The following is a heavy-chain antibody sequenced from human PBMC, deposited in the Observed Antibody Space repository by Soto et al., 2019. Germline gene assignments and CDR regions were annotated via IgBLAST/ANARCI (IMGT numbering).Heavy chain of an antibody. J-gene: IGHJ4*02. CDR1: GGSFSSYD. CDR3: STAVLDGYNYGDYFDS. V-gene: IGHV1-69*12. CDR2: IIPLFGSA. D-gene: IGHD5-12*01. Sequence: QVQVVQSGAEVKKPGSSVKVSCKASGGSFSSYDINWVRQAPGHGLEWVGGIIPLFGSANYAQKFLDRVTITADASTSTAYMEVSSLRSEDTAVYYCSTAVLDGYNYGDYFDSWGQGTLVTVSS.